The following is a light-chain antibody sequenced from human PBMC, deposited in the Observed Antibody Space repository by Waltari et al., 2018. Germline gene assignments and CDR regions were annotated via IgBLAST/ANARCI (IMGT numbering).Light chain of an antibody. CDR1: QSVLYSSNNKNY. V-gene: IGKV4-1*01. CDR3: QQYYSSPYT. J-gene: IGKJ2*01. CDR2: WAS. Sequence: DIVMTQSPDSLAVSLGERATINCKSSQSVLYSSNNKNYLAWYQQKPGQPPKLLIYWASNRESGVPDRFSASGSWTDFTLTISRLQPEDVAIYYCQQYYSSPYTFGQGTRLEIK.